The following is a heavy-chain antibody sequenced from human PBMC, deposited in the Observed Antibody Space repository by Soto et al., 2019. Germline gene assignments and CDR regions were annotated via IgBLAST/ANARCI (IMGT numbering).Heavy chain of an antibody. CDR2: ISGSGGST. D-gene: IGHD2-2*01. J-gene: IGHJ5*02. Sequence: EVQLLESGGGLVQPGGSLRLSCAASGFTFSSYAMSWVRQAPGKGLEWVSAISGSGGSTYYADSVKGRFTISRDNSKNTLYLQMNCLRAEDTAVYYCAKVRCSSTSCYPNWFDPWGQGTLVTVSS. CDR1: GFTFSSYA. CDR3: AKVRCSSTSCYPNWFDP. V-gene: IGHV3-23*01.